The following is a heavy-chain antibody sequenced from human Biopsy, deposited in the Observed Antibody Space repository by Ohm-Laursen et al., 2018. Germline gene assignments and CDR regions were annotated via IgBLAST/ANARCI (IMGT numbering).Heavy chain of an antibody. CDR3: ARGRRTSGWPYFDN. D-gene: IGHD6-19*01. CDR1: GDSLTSGPEN. CDR2: IYSGGNT. V-gene: IGHV4-61*01. J-gene: IGHJ4*02. Sequence: PSETLSLICTVSGDSLTSGPENWSWIRQSPGQGLEYIGFIYSGGNTNYNPSLKNRVTMSVDTSKNQFYLKLYSVTAADTAVYYCARGRRTSGWPYFDNWGQGALVTVSS.